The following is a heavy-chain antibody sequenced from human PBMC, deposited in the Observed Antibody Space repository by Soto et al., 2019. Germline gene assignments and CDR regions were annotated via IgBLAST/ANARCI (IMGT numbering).Heavy chain of an antibody. J-gene: IGHJ1*01. Sequence: QVQLQQWGAGLLKPSETLSLTCAVYGGSFSGYYWSWIRQPPGKGLEWIGEINHSGSTNYNPSLKRRVTISVDTSKNQFSLKLSSVTAADTAVYYCARGRFKSIQLHCSGGSCYFQHWGQGSLVTVSS. CDR1: GGSFSGYY. D-gene: IGHD2-15*01. CDR3: ARGRFKSIQLHCSGGSCYFQH. V-gene: IGHV4-34*01. CDR2: INHSGST.